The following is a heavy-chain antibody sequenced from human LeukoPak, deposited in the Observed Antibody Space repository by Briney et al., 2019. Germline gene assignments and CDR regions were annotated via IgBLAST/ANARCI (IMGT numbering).Heavy chain of an antibody. D-gene: IGHD6-6*01. V-gene: IGHV1-46*01. Sequence: GASVKVSCKASGYTFTSYYMHWVRQVPGQGLERMGIINPSGESTSNAQKFQGRVTMTRDMSTSTVYMELSSLRSEDTAVYYCARESSSAQFFDYWGQGTLVTVSS. J-gene: IGHJ4*02. CDR1: GYTFTSYY. CDR2: INPSGEST. CDR3: ARESSSAQFFDY.